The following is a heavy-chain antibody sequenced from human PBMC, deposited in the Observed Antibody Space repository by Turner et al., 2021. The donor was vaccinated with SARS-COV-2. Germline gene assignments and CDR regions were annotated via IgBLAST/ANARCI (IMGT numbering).Heavy chain of an antibody. CDR3: ARHQGSASGYDHFIHV. CDR1: GGSISSKS. CDR2: FYKIGSI. J-gene: IGHJ6*02. D-gene: IGHD5-12*01. V-gene: IGHV4-59*08. Sequence: QVQLQESGPGLVKPSETLSLTCTVSGGSISSKSWSWIRQSPGRGLEWIGYFYKIGSIDYNPTLRSRVTISVDTSKNQLSLNLISLTAADTAVYYCARHQGSASGYDHFIHVWGQGTAVIVSS.